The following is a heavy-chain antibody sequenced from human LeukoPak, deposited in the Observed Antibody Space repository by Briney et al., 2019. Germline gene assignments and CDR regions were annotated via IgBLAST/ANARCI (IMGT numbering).Heavy chain of an antibody. Sequence: GASVKVSCKSSGGTFSNYGISWVRQAPGQGLEWMGGIIPFSGTTSYAQKFQGRVTISTDESTRTAYMDLSSLRFEDTAVYYCARDSGQGDYWGQGTLVTVSS. CDR2: IIPFSGTT. D-gene: IGHD6-19*01. J-gene: IGHJ4*02. CDR3: ARDSGQGDY. CDR1: GGTFSNYG. V-gene: IGHV1-69*05.